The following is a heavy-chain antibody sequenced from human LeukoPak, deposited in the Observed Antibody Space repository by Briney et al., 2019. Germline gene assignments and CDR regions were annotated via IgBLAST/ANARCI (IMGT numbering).Heavy chain of an antibody. J-gene: IGHJ4*02. CDR3: ARDHCGGDCYATDY. Sequence: PGGSLRLSCVASGFTFSSYWMSWVRQAPGKGLEWVANIKQDGSEKYYVDSVKGRFTISRDNAKNSLYLQMNSLRAEDTAVYYCARDHCGGDCYATDYWGQGTLVTVSS. CDR1: GFTFSSYW. V-gene: IGHV3-7*01. CDR2: IKQDGSEK. D-gene: IGHD2-21*02.